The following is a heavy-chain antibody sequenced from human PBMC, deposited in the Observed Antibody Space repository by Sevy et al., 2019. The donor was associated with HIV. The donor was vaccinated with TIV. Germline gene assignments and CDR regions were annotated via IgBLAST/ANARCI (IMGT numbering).Heavy chain of an antibody. D-gene: IGHD3-3*01. CDR2: INPDNGDT. V-gene: IGHV1-2*02. Sequence: ASVKVSCKSTGYMFTDFYINWVRLAPGQGLEWVGWINPDNGDTDYGQKFQGRVTMTRDTSLSSAYMELSSLRSDDTAIYYCARNLAIFGVQNGLDVWGQGTSVTV. CDR3: ARNLAIFGVQNGLDV. CDR1: GYMFTDFY. J-gene: IGHJ6*02.